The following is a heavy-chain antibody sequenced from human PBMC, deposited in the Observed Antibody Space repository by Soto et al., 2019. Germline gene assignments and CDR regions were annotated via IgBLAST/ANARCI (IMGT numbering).Heavy chain of an antibody. CDR2: IHTGGSA. J-gene: IGHJ4*02. Sequence: SQTRPRPLSLGASSIRIYDWYWISKPAGKGLEWIGRIHTGGSANYNPSLKSRVSMSVDTSKNQFSLKLTSVTAADTAVYYCARAQEWGNQNFDYWGQGTLATVSS. D-gene: IGHD3-3*01. CDR1: ASSIRIYD. V-gene: IGHV4-4*07. CDR3: ARAQEWGNQNFDY.